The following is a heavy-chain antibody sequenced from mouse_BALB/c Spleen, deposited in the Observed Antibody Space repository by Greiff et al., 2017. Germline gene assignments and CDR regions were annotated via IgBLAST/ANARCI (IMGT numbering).Heavy chain of an antibody. J-gene: IGHJ4*01. CDR2: IYPGDGDT. CDR1: GYTFTSYW. Sequence: VQLVESGAELARPGASVKLSCKASGYTFTSYWMQWVKQRPGQGLEWIGAIYPGDGDTRYTQKFKGKATLTADKSSSTAYMQLSSLASEDSAVYYCARSRYGNYAMDYWGQGTSVTVSS. CDR3: ARSRYGNYAMDY. D-gene: IGHD2-1*01. V-gene: IGHV1-87*01.